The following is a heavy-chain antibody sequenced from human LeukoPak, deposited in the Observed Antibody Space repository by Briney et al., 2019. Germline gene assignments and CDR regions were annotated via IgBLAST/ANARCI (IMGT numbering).Heavy chain of an antibody. CDR2: ISAYNGNT. CDR3: ARTPVPYDFWSGYYTQNWFDP. J-gene: IGHJ5*02. CDR1: GYTFTSYG. D-gene: IGHD3-3*01. V-gene: IGHV1-18*01. Sequence: ASVKVSCKASGYTFTSYGISWVRQAPGLGLEWMGWISAYNGNTNYAQKLQGRVTMTTDTSTSTAYMELRSLRSDDTAVYYCARTPVPYDFWSGYYTQNWFDPGGQGTLVTVSS.